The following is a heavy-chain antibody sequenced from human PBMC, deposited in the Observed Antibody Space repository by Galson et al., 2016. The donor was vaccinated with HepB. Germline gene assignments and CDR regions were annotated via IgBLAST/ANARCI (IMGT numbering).Heavy chain of an antibody. CDR2: ISGSGSTT. CDR1: GFTFSSYA. V-gene: IGHV3-23*01. CDR3: AKGVGGSYLGRAFGY. J-gene: IGHJ4*02. D-gene: IGHD1-26*01. Sequence: SLRLSCAASGFTFSSYALSWVRQAPEKGLEWVSAISGSGSTTFYADSVKGRFTISRDNAKNTLYLQMNSLRAEDTGVYYCAKGVGGSYLGRAFGYWGQGTLVTVAS.